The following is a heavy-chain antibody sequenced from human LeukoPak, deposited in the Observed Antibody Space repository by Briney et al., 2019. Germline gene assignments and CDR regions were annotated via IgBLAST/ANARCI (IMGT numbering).Heavy chain of an antibody. CDR3: AKSTVTNPLHDY. CDR2: IYYSGST. J-gene: IGHJ4*02. D-gene: IGHD4-11*01. V-gene: IGHV4-39*01. CDR1: GGSISSTSYY. Sequence: SETLSLTCTVSGGSISSTSYYWGWIRQPPGKGLEWIGSIYYSGSTYYNPSLKSRITISVDTSKNQFSLKLNSVTAADTAVYYCAKSTVTNPLHDYWGQGPLVTVSS.